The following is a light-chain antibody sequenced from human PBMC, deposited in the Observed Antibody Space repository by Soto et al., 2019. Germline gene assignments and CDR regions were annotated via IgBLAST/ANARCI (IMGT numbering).Light chain of an antibody. V-gene: IGLV2-23*02. CDR1: SSDVGTFNL. CDR3: CSYAGSSVYV. CDR2: EVI. Sequence: QSVLTQVASVSGSPGQLITISCTGTSSDVGTFNLVSWYQQHPGKAPRLMIYEVIKRPSGVSNRFSGSKSGNTASLTISGLQAEDEADYYCCSYAGSSVYVFGTGTKDTVL. J-gene: IGLJ1*01.